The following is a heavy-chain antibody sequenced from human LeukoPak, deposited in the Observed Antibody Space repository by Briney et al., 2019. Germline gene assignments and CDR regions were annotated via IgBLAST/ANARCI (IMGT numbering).Heavy chain of an antibody. Sequence: GGSLTLPCLPSALTFRTHRISRPRHAPAKGLERLAHLYKDGSEKYYVDSVKGRFTISRDNTKNSLYLQMNSLRAEDTGVYYCARYGPNDSPCDYWGQGTLVTVSS. CDR3: ARYGPNDSPCDY. V-gene: IGHV3-7*01. CDR2: LYKDGSEK. D-gene: IGHD3-3*01. J-gene: IGHJ4*02. CDR1: ALTFRTHR.